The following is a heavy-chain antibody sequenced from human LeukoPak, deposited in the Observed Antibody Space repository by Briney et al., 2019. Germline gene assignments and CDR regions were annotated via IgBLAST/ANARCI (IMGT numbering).Heavy chain of an antibody. J-gene: IGHJ4*02. CDR2: INPNSGGT. CDR3: ARVRGKQWLAFDY. CDR1: GYTSTGYY. D-gene: IGHD6-19*01. V-gene: IGHV1-2*02. Sequence: WASVKVSCKASGYTSTGYYMHWVRQAPGQGLEWMGWINPNSGGTNYAQKFQGRVTMTRDTSISTAYMELSRLRSDDTAVYYCARVRGKQWLAFDYWGQGTLVTVSS.